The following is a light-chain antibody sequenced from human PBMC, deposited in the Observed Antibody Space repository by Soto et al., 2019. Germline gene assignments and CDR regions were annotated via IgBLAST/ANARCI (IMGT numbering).Light chain of an antibody. J-gene: IGLJ2*01. CDR3: QVWDSSSNHVV. Sequence: SYELTQPPSVSVAPGKTASITCGGNNIGSKSVHWYQQKPGQAPVLLIYYDFDRPSGIPERFSGSNSGNTATLTISRVEAGDEADYYCQVWDSSSNHVVFGGGTKVTVL. CDR1: NIGSKS. V-gene: IGLV3-21*04. CDR2: YDF.